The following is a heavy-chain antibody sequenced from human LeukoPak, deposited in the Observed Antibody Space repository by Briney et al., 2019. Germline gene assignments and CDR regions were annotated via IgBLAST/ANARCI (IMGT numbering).Heavy chain of an antibody. D-gene: IGHD3-3*01. V-gene: IGHV3-9*01. CDR3: VAVPETDFWIGFYLDY. CDR2: ITWHSENI. CDR1: GFTFDDYA. Sequence: GGSLRLSCVASGFTFDDYAMHWVRQAPGKGLEWVSGITWHSENIDYADSVKGRFTISRDNAKNSLYLQMNNLRAEDTALYFCVAVPETDFWIGFYLDYWGQGILVTVSS. J-gene: IGHJ4*02.